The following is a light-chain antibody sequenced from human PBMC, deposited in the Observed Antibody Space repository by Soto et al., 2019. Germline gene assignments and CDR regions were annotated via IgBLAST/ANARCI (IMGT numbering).Light chain of an antibody. CDR2: KAS. J-gene: IGKJ2*01. V-gene: IGKV1-5*03. Sequence: VHMTQCPSSLSASLVDRVTITFRASQSINRWLAWYQQKPGKAPKLLIYKASSLESGVPSRFSGGGIGTEFSLSISSLQPDDFATYYCQQYSTYPYIFGQGTKVDIK. CDR3: QQYSTYPYI. CDR1: QSINRW.